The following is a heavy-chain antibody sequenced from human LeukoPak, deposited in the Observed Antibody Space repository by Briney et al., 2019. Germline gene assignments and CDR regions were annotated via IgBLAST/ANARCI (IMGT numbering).Heavy chain of an antibody. D-gene: IGHD1-26*01. J-gene: IGHJ6*03. CDR1: GYTFTGHY. CDR3: AFSSYYLQGNYYYMDV. CDR2: INPNSGVT. Sequence: ASVKVSCKASGYTFTGHYMHWVRQAPGQGLEWMGWINPNSGVTNSAQNLQGRVTMTTDTSTSTVYMELRSLRSDDTAVYYCAFSSYYLQGNYYYMDVWGKGTTVTVSS. V-gene: IGHV1-2*02.